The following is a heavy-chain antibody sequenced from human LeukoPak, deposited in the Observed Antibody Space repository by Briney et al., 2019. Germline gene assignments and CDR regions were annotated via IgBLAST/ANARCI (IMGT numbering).Heavy chain of an antibody. CDR2: MNPNNGNT. CDR3: VRDGEGLAISVNYWFDL. V-gene: IGHV1-8*01. D-gene: IGHD3-10*01. CDR1: GFTFTRYD. J-gene: IGHJ5*02. Sequence: ASVKGSCKASGFTFTRYDINWVRQATGQGLEWMGWMNPNNGNTGYAQTFQGRVTMTRDTFTSTAYMELRSLTSEDTAVYYCVRDGEGLAISVNYWFDLWGQGTLVTVSS.